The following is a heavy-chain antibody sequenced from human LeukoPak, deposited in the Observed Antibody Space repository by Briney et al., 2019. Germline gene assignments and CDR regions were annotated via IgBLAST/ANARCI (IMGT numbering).Heavy chain of an antibody. CDR1: GGSISSGGYY. CDR3: AGTYYYDSSGYYPHIDY. J-gene: IGHJ4*02. V-gene: IGHV4-31*03. D-gene: IGHD3-22*01. CDR2: IYYSGST. Sequence: PSQTLSLTCTVSGGSISSGGYYWSWIRQHPGKGLEWIGYIYYSGSTYYNPSLKSRVTISVDTSKNQFSLKLSSVTAADTAVYYCAGTYYYDSSGYYPHIDYWGQGTLVTVSS.